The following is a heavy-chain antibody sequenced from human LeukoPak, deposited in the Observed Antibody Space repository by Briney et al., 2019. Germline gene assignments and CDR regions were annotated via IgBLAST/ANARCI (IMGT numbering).Heavy chain of an antibody. CDR2: INWNGGNT. D-gene: IGHD1-26*01. CDR3: ARAIVGATEGLDY. V-gene: IGHV3-20*04. Sequence: GGSLRLSCVASGFTFSRHGMSWVRQAPGKGLEWVSGINWNGGNTGYVDSVKGRFTISRDNAKNSLYLQMNSLRAEDTALYYCARAIVGATEGLDYWGQGTLVTVSS. CDR1: GFTFSRHG. J-gene: IGHJ4*02.